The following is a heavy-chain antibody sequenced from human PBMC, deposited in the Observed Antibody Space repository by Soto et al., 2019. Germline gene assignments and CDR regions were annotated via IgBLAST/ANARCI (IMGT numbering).Heavy chain of an antibody. CDR3: ARGDVHCSGGRCSGVPRDV. V-gene: IGHV3-66*01. J-gene: IGHJ6*04. CDR1: GFTVTSKY. D-gene: IGHD2-15*01. CDR2: IQSGGST. Sequence: DVQLVESGGGLVQPGGSLTLSCAGSGFTVTSKYMSWVRQAPGKGLEWVSLIQSGGSTFYADSVKGRFSISRDNSKNTVYLQMNSRRAEDPAVYYCARGDVHCSGGRCSGVPRDVWGKGTPVTVSS.